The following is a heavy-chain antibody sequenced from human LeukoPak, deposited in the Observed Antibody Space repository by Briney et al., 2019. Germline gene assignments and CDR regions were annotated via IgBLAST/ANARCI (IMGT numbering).Heavy chain of an antibody. D-gene: IGHD1-1*01. CDR1: GGTFSIYA. CDR2: IIPIFGTA. V-gene: IGHV1-69*13. J-gene: IGHJ4*02. Sequence: SVNVSCKASGGTFSIYAISWVRQAPGQGLEWMGGIIPIFGTANYAQKFQGRVTITADESTSTAYMELSSLRSEDTAVYYCARPPDNWANPYYYFDYWGQGTLVTVSS. CDR3: ARPPDNWANPYYYFDY.